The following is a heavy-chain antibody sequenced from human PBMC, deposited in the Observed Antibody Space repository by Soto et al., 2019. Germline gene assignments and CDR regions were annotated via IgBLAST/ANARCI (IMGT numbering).Heavy chain of an antibody. CDR1: GGSISQYY. J-gene: IGHJ4*02. CDR2: IYSGGST. D-gene: IGHD3-10*01. V-gene: IGHV4-4*07. Sequence: QVQLQESGPGLVKPSETLSLSYGVSGGSISQYYWSWIRQPAGKGLEWIGRIYSGGSTNYNPSLESRVTMSVDTSKNQFSLKLSSVTAADTAVYYCARGPGGFGDFSLDYWGQGTLVTVSS. CDR3: ARGPGGFGDFSLDY.